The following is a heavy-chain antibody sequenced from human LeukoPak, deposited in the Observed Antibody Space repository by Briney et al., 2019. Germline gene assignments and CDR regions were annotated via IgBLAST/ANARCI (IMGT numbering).Heavy chain of an antibody. Sequence: ASVKVSCKASGGTFISYAISWVRQAPGQGLEWMGGIIPIFGTANYAQKFQGRVTITTDESTSTAYMELSSLRSEDTAVYYCARGYYYDSSGYSTYYYYYMDVWGKGTTVTVSS. V-gene: IGHV1-69*05. CDR1: GGTFISYA. J-gene: IGHJ6*03. CDR3: ARGYYYDSSGYSTYYYYYMDV. D-gene: IGHD3-22*01. CDR2: IIPIFGTA.